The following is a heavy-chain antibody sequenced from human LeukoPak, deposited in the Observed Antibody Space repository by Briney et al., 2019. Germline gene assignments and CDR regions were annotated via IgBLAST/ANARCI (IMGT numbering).Heavy chain of an antibody. CDR3: ARGIVVVPAAIHFDY. V-gene: IGHV4-59*01. Sequence: SETLSLTCTVSGGSLSSYYWSWIRQPPGKGLEWSGYIYYSGSTNYNPSLKSRVTVSVDTSKNQFSLKLSSVTAADTAVYYCARGIVVVPAAIHFDYWGQGTLVTVSS. CDR2: IYYSGST. J-gene: IGHJ4*02. CDR1: GGSLSSYY. D-gene: IGHD2-2*01.